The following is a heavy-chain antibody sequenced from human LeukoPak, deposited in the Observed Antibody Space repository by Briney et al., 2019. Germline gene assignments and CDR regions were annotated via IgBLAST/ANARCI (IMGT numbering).Heavy chain of an antibody. J-gene: IGHJ3*02. V-gene: IGHV1-18*01. CDR1: GYTFSSYG. Sequence: GASVKVSCKTSGYTFSSYGISWVRQAPGQGLEWMGWISSYNGNTNYAQKLQGRVTMTTDTSTSTAYMELRSLRSDDTAVYYCARVGYDSSGSTGNAFDIWGQGTVVTVSS. CDR2: ISSYNGNT. CDR3: ARVGYDSSGSTGNAFDI. D-gene: IGHD3-22*01.